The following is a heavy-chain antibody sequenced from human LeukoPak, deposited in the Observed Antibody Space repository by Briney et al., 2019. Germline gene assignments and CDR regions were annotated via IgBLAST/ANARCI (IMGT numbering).Heavy chain of an antibody. Sequence: GGSLRLSCAASGFTFSNVWMSWIRQAPGKGLEWVSYISSSSSYTNYADSVKGRFTISRDNAKNSLYLQMNSLRAEDTAVYYCARARGFLEWLLSTNDAFDIWGQGTMVTVSS. CDR2: ISSSSSYT. D-gene: IGHD3-3*01. CDR3: ARARGFLEWLLSTNDAFDI. J-gene: IGHJ3*02. V-gene: IGHV3-11*06. CDR1: GFTFSNVW.